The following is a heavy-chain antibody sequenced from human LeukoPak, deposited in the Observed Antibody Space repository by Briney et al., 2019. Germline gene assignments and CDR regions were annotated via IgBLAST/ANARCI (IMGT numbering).Heavy chain of an antibody. V-gene: IGHV3-30*04. J-gene: IGHJ4*02. CDR3: AKGAGIYYDTIYYFDY. D-gene: IGHD3-22*01. Sequence: PGGSLRLSCAASGFTFSSYAMHWVRQAPGKGLEWVAVISYDGSNKYYADSVKGRFTISRDNSKNTLYLQMSSLRGEDTAVYYCAKGAGIYYDTIYYFDYWGQGTLVTVSS. CDR2: ISYDGSNK. CDR1: GFTFSSYA.